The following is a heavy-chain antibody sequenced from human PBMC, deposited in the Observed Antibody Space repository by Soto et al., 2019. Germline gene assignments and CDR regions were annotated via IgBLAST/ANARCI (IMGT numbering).Heavy chain of an antibody. CDR2: TYYIGSP. CDR3: ARAGGTVAAINFYGLDV. V-gene: IGHV4-31*03. Sequence: SETLSLTCTVSGDSISSGGSYWTWIRQHPGKGLEWIGYTYYIGSPYYNPSLQSRVTISVDTSKNQVSLKLSSVTAADTAVYYRARAGGTVAAINFYGLDVWGQGTTVTVSS. CDR1: GDSISSGGSY. D-gene: IGHD1-26*01. J-gene: IGHJ6*02.